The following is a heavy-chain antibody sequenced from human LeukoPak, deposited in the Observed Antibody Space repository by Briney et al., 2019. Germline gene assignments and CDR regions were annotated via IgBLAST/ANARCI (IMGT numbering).Heavy chain of an antibody. Sequence: SETLSLTCTVSGGSIRSSYYYWGWIRQPPGKGLEWIGSIYDSGSTYYNPSLKSRVTISVDTSKNQFSLKLNSVTAADTAVYYCARDRGSGFFDYWGQGTLVTVSS. J-gene: IGHJ4*02. CDR1: GGSIRSSYYY. CDR3: ARDRGSGFFDY. V-gene: IGHV4-39*02. D-gene: IGHD3-22*01. CDR2: IYDSGST.